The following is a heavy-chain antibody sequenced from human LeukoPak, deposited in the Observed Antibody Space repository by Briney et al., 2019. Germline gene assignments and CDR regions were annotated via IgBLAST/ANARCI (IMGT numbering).Heavy chain of an antibody. V-gene: IGHV3-7*01. D-gene: IGHD1-26*01. J-gene: IGHJ4*02. Sequence: GGSLRLSCAASGFTFSSYWMSWVRQAPGKGLEWVANIKQDGSEKYYVDSVKGRFTISRDNAKNSLYLQMNSLRAEDTAVYYCARDLFRPVGATKPSFDYWGQGTLVTVSS. CDR3: ARDLFRPVGATKPSFDY. CDR2: IKQDGSEK. CDR1: GFTFSSYW.